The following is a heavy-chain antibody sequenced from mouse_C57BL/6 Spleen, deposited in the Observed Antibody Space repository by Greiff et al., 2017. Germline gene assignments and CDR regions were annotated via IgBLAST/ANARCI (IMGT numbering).Heavy chain of an antibody. CDR3: AIFYDGYYWFAY. CDR1: GYTFTSYW. V-gene: IGHV1-72*01. D-gene: IGHD2-3*01. CDR2: IDPNSGGT. Sequence: QVQLKQPGAELVKPGASVKLSCKASGYTFTSYWMHWVKQRPGRGLEWIGRIDPNSGGTKYNEKFKSKATLTVDKPSSTAYMQLSSLTSEDSAVYYCAIFYDGYYWFAYWGQGTLVTVSA. J-gene: IGHJ3*01.